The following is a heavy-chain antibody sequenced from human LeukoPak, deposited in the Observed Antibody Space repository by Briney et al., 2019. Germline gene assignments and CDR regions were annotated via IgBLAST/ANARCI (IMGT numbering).Heavy chain of an antibody. CDR1: GGSISSGGYY. Sequence: SETLSLTCTVSGGSISSGGYYWSWLRQHPGKGLEWIGYIYYSGSTYYNQSLKSRVTISVDTSKNQFSLKLSSVTAADTAVYYCARGGSGYDFGGESNYFDYWGQGTLVTVSS. CDR2: IYYSGST. V-gene: IGHV4-31*03. D-gene: IGHD5-12*01. J-gene: IGHJ4*02. CDR3: ARGGSGYDFGGESNYFDY.